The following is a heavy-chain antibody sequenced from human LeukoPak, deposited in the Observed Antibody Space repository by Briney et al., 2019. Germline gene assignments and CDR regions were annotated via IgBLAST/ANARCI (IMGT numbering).Heavy chain of an antibody. CDR3: ARSLRQQLAVGY. CDR1: GFTFSSYA. V-gene: IGHV3-33*08. J-gene: IGHJ4*02. D-gene: IGHD6-13*01. CDR2: IWYDGSNK. Sequence: GGSLRLSCAASGFTFSSYAMHWVRQAPGKGLEWVAVIWYDGSNKYYADSVKGRFTISRDNSKNTLYLQMNSLRAEDTAVYYCARSLRQQLAVGYWGQGTLVTVSS.